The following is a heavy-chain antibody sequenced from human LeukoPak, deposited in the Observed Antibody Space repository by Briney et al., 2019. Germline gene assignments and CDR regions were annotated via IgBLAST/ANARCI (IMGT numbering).Heavy chain of an antibody. CDR1: RFTFRSYS. J-gene: IGHJ6*02. Sequence: RSGRSLRLSCAASRFTFRSYSMHWVRQAPGKGLEWVAVISYDGSNKYYADSVKGRFTISRDNSKNTLYLQMNSLRAEDTAVYYCAKDDSRVVVVAATRYYYYYYGMDVWGQGTTVTVSS. D-gene: IGHD2-15*01. CDR3: AKDDSRVVVVAATRYYYYYYGMDV. CDR2: ISYDGSNK. V-gene: IGHV3-30*04.